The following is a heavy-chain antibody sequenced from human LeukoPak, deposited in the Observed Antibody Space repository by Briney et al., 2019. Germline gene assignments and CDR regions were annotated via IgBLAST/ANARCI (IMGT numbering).Heavy chain of an antibody. CDR2: IKQDGSEK. D-gene: IGHD6-13*01. Sequence: GGSLRLSCAASGFTFSSYWMSWVRQAPGKGLEWVANIKQDGSEKYYVDSVKGRFTISRDNAKNSLYLQMNSLGAEDTAVYYCARDWRDSSSWYYYYMDVWGKGTTVTVSS. V-gene: IGHV3-7*01. CDR3: ARDWRDSSSWYYYYMDV. CDR1: GFTFSSYW. J-gene: IGHJ6*03.